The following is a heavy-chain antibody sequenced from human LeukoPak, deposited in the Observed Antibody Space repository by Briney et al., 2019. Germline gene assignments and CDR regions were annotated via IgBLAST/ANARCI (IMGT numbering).Heavy chain of an antibody. Sequence: SETPSLTCTVSGGSISSSSYYWGWIRQPPGKGLEWIGSIYYSGSTYYNPSLKSRVTISVDTSKNQFSLKLSSVTAADTAVYYCARGMVYTHYYYYYMDVWGKGTTVTVSS. V-gene: IGHV4-39*07. CDR1: GGSISSSSYY. D-gene: IGHD2-8*01. J-gene: IGHJ6*03. CDR2: IYYSGST. CDR3: ARGMVYTHYYYYYMDV.